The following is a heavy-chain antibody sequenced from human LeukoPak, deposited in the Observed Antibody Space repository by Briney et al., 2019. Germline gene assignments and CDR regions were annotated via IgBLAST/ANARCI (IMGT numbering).Heavy chain of an antibody. CDR3: VRETIVPADRGYFYFYMDV. CDR2: INKDGSST. V-gene: IGHV3-74*01. Sequence: GGSLRLSCAASGFSFSDYRMHWVRQAPGKGLVWVSRINKDGSSTSYADSVKGRFTISRDNAKNTLLLQMNSLTAEDTSVYYCVRETIVPADRGYFYFYMDVWGSGTTVAVSS. D-gene: IGHD2-2*01. CDR1: GFSFSDYR. J-gene: IGHJ6*03.